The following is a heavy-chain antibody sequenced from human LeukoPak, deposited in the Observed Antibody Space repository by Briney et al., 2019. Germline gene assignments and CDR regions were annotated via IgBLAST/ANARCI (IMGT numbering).Heavy chain of an antibody. V-gene: IGHV4-34*01. D-gene: IGHD3-10*01. J-gene: IGHJ4*02. CDR2: IKHSGST. Sequence: SETLSLTCAVYGGSFSGYYWSWIRQPPGKGLEWIGEIKHSGSTNYNPSLKSRVTISVDTSKNQFSLKLSSVTAADTAVYYCARGYGSGSGEHTNARTPHFDYWGQGTLVTVSS. CDR1: GGSFSGYY. CDR3: ARGYGSGSGEHTNARTPHFDY.